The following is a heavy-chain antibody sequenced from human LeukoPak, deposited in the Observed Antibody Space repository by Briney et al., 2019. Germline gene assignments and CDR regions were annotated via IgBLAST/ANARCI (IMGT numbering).Heavy chain of an antibody. D-gene: IGHD3-22*01. V-gene: IGHV3-23*01. J-gene: IGHJ4*02. CDR1: GFTFSSYG. CDR2: ISGRGDST. Sequence: GTLRLSYAASGFTFSSYGMNWVRQAPGKGLEWVSAISGRGDSTNYADSVKGRFTISRDNSKNTLYLQMKSLRVEDTAVYYCAKAHYDSSGYLYWGQGTLVTVSS. CDR3: AKAHYDSSGYLY.